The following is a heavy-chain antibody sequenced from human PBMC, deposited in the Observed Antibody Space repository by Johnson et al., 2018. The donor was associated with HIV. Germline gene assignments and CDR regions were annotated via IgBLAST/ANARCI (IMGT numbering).Heavy chain of an antibody. V-gene: IGHV3-30*04. CDR3: ARDLRFNDLIVVGNTAFDI. D-gene: IGHD3-22*01. CDR1: GFTFSSYA. J-gene: IGHJ3*02. CDR2: ISYDGSNK. Sequence: QVQLVESGGGVVQPGRSLRLSCAASGFTFSSYAMHWVRQAPGKGLEWVAVISYDGSNKHYAGSVKGRFTISRDNSKNTLYLQMNSLRSEDTAVYSCARDLRFNDLIVVGNTAFDIWGQGTMVTVSS.